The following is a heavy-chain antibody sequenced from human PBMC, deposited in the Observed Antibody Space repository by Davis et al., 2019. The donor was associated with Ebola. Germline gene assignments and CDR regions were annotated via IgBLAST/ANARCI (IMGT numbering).Heavy chain of an antibody. V-gene: IGHV4-4*02. Sequence: PSETLSLTCAVSGGSISSTNWWAWVRQPPGKGLEWIGEVHGPGHTDYNPSLESRVTISADKSNNHFSLRLTSVTAADTAVYNCARVVRSLVVFDNWGQGTLVTVSS. CDR1: GGSISSTNW. J-gene: IGHJ4*02. D-gene: IGHD2-8*02. CDR2: VHGPGHT. CDR3: ARVVRSLVVFDN.